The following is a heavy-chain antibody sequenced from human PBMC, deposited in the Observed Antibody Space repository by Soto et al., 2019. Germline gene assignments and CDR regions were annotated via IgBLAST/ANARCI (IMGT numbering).Heavy chain of an antibody. CDR1: GFTFSDYY. D-gene: IGHD6-13*01. CDR3: ASVRIVAAAYGMDV. V-gene: IGHV3-11*06. CDR2: ISSGSSYT. Sequence: GGSLRLSCAASGFTFSDYYMSWIRQAPGKGLEWVSYISSGSSYTNYADSVKGRFTISRDNAKNSLYLQMNSLRAEDTAVYYCASVRIVAAAYGMDVWGQGTTVTVSS. J-gene: IGHJ6*02.